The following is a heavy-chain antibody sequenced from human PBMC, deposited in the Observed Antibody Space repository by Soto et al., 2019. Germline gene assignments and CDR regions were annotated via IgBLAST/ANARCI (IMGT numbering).Heavy chain of an antibody. V-gene: IGHV4-34*01. CDR3: ASFKDMDV. Sequence: TSETLSLTCAVYGGSFSGYYWSWIRQPPGKGLEWIGEINHSGSTNYNPSLKSRVTISVDTSKNQFSLKLSSVTAADTAVYYCASFKDMDVWGQGTTVTSP. CDR2: INHSGST. J-gene: IGHJ6*02. CDR1: GGSFSGYY.